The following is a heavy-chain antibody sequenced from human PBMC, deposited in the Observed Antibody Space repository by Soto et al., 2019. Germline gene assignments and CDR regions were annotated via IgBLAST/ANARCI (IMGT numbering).Heavy chain of an antibody. V-gene: IGHV3-21*01. CDR2: ISSCSSYI. Sequence: GGSLRLSCAASGFTFSSYGMNWVRQAPGKGLEWVSSISSCSSYIYYADSVKGRFTISRDNAKNSLYLQMNSLRAEDTAVYYCARGGGIADMDVWGKGTTVTVSS. CDR3: ARGGGIADMDV. J-gene: IGHJ6*03. D-gene: IGHD6-13*01. CDR1: GFTFSSYG.